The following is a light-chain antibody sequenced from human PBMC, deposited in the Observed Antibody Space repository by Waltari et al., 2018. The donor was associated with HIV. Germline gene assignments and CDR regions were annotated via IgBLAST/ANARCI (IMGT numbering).Light chain of an antibody. CDR3: QEYNNWPLYT. CDR2: GAS. J-gene: IGKJ2*01. V-gene: IGKV3-15*01. CDR1: QSVSSK. Sequence: EIVMTQSPVTLSVSPGERATLSCRASQSVSSKLAWYQQKPGQAPRLVIYGASTRATDIPARFSGSGSGTEFTLTISSLQSEDFAVYYCQEYNNWPLYTFGQGTKLEIK.